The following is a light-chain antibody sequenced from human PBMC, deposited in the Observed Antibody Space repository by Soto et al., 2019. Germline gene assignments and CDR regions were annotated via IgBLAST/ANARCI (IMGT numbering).Light chain of an antibody. CDR2: STN. V-gene: IGLV8-61*01. CDR3: VLYMGSVV. CDR1: SGSVSTSYY. Sequence: QTVVTQEPSFSVSPGGTATLTCGLSSGSVSTSYYPSWYQQTPGQAPRTLIYSTNTRSSGVPDRFSGSILGNKAALTITGAQADDESDYYCVLYMGSVVFGGGTKVTVL. J-gene: IGLJ2*01.